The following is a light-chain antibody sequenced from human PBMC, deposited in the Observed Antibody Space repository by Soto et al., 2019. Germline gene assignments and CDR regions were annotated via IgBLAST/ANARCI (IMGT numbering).Light chain of an antibody. CDR2: DDN. V-gene: IGLV2-14*01. J-gene: IGLJ1*01. CDR3: GSWDSSLSAYV. CDR1: SSDVGGYNF. Sequence: QSALTQPASVSGSPGQSITISCTGTSSDVGGYNFVSWYQHHPGKAPKLMIYDDNKRPSGIPDRFSGSKSGTSATLGITGFQTGDEADYYCGSWDSSLSAYVFGTGTKVTVL.